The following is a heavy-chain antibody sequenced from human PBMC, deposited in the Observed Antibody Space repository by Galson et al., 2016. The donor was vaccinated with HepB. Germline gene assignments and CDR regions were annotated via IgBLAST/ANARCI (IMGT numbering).Heavy chain of an antibody. CDR3: ARAVRGYSGYDAFDI. CDR2: VYHSGGT. V-gene: IGHV4-31*03. J-gene: IGHJ3*02. CDR1: GGSISGGGYY. Sequence: TLSLTCTVSGGSISGGGYYWSWIRQHLGNGLEWIGNVYHSGGTYHNPSLKSRLTISVDTSKNQFSLKLSSLTAVDTAVYYCARAVRGYSGYDAFDIWGQGTMVTVSS. D-gene: IGHD5-12*01.